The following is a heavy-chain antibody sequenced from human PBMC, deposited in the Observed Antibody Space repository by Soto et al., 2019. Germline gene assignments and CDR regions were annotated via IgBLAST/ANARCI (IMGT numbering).Heavy chain of an antibody. V-gene: IGHV4-61*01. CDR1: GGSVSSGSYY. J-gene: IGHJ4*02. CDR3: ARAPYYDFWSGYSGGYFDY. CDR2: IYYSGST. D-gene: IGHD3-3*01. Sequence: QVQLQESGPGLVKPSETLSLTCTVSGGSVSSGSYYWSWIRQPPGKGLEWIGYIYYSGSTNYNPSLKRRVTRSVDTSKTQFSLKLSSVTAADTAVYYCARAPYYDFWSGYSGGYFDYWGQGTLVTVSS.